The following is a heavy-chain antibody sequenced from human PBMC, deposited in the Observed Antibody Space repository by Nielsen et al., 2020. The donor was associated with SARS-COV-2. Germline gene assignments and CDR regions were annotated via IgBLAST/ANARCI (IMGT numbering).Heavy chain of an antibody. D-gene: IGHD3-10*01. J-gene: IGHJ6*02. CDR2: IKSKTDGGTT. CDR3: LTMVRGVRAHYGMDV. Sequence: GESLKISCAASGFTFSNAWMSWVRQAPGKGLEWVGRIKSKTDGGTTDYAAPVKGRFTISRDDSKNTLYLQMNSLKTEDTAVYYCLTMVRGVRAHYGMDVWGQGATVTVSS. V-gene: IGHV3-15*01. CDR1: GFTFSNAW.